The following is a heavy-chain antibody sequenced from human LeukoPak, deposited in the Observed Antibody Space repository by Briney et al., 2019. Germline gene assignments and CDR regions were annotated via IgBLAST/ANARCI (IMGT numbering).Heavy chain of an antibody. CDR2: IYYSGST. J-gene: IGHJ5*02. CDR3: AREGRDGYRS. CDR1: GGSFSTYY. Sequence: SETLSLTCTVSGGSFSTYYWSWVRQPPGKGLEWITYIYYSGSTNYNPYLKSRVTISVEWSKSEFSLKLSSVTAADTAVYYCAREGRDGYRSWGQGALVTVSS. D-gene: IGHD5-24*01. V-gene: IGHV4-59*01.